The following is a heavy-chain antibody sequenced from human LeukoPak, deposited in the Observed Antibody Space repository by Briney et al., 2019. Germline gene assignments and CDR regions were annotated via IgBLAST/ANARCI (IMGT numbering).Heavy chain of an antibody. V-gene: IGHV1-8*01. CDR1: GYTFITYE. Sequence: GASVKVSCKASGYTFITYEINWVRQATGQGLEWMGWMNPNSGNTGYAQKFQGRVTMTRNTSISTAYMELSSLRSEDTAVYYCARSNLFTNDAFDIWGQGTMVTVSS. D-gene: IGHD2-2*01. CDR2: MNPNSGNT. J-gene: IGHJ3*02. CDR3: ARSNLFTNDAFDI.